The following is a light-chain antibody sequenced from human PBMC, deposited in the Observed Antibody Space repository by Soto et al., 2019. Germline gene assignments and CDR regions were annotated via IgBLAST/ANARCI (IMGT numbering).Light chain of an antibody. CDR1: QSVSAY. CDR2: DAS. CDR3: QQRSGWPPVYS. J-gene: IGKJ2*01. V-gene: IGKV3-11*01. Sequence: EIVLTQSPATLPLSPGESATLSCRASQSVSAYLAWHQQKPGQAPRLLIYDASSRATGIPARFSGSGSGTEFTLTINSLEPEDFAVYYCQQRSGWPPVYSFGQGTKVEIK.